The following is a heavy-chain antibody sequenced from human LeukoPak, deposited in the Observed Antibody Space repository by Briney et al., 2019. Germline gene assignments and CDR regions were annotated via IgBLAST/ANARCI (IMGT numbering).Heavy chain of an antibody. J-gene: IGHJ4*02. V-gene: IGHV3-30-3*01. CDR1: RFTFSSYA. Sequence: GGSLRLSCAASRFTFSSYAMHWVRQAPGKGLEWVAVISYDGSNKYYADSVKGRFPISRDNSKNTLYLQMNSLRAEEPAVYYCARDRRAAGSFDYWGRGTLVTVSS. D-gene: IGHD6-25*01. CDR2: ISYDGSNK. CDR3: ARDRRAAGSFDY.